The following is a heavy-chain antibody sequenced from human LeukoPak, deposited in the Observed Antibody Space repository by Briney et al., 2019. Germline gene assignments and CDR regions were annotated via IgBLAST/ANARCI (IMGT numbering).Heavy chain of an antibody. D-gene: IGHD1-7*01. V-gene: IGHV3-7*01. Sequence: GGSLRLSCAASGFTFSSYWMSWVRQAPGKGLEWVANIKQDGSEKYYVDSVKGRFTISRDNAKNSLYLQMNSLRAEDTAVYYCARAWELELDSFDYWGQGTLVTVSS. CDR1: GFTFSSYW. CDR2: IKQDGSEK. CDR3: ARAWELELDSFDY. J-gene: IGHJ4*02.